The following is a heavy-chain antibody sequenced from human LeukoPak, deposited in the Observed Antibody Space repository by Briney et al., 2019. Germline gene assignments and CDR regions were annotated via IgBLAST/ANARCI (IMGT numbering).Heavy chain of an antibody. Sequence: SETLSLTCTVSGGSISSGDYYWSWIRQPPGKGLEWIGYIYYSGSTYYDPSLKSRVTISVDTSKNQFSLKLSSVTAADTAVYYCARDLYGDYGLDYWGQGTLVTVSS. CDR3: ARDLYGDYGLDY. CDR1: GGSISSGDYY. V-gene: IGHV4-30-4*01. J-gene: IGHJ4*02. CDR2: IYYSGST. D-gene: IGHD4-17*01.